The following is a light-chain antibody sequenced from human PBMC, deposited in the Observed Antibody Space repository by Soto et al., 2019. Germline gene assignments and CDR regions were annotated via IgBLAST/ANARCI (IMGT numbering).Light chain of an antibody. CDR1: SSDVGAYNL. V-gene: IGLV2-11*01. CDR3: CSYAVSSREGL. J-gene: IGLJ2*01. CDR2: DVT. Sequence: QSALAQPRSVSGAPGQSVAISCTGTSSDVGAYNLVSWYQQHPGKAPKLMIYDVTKRPSGVPDRFAGAKSGNTASLTISGLQAEDEDEYYCCSYAVSSREGLFGGGTKVTVL.